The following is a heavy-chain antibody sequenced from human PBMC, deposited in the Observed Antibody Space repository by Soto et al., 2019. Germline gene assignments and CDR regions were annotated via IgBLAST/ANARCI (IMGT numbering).Heavy chain of an antibody. J-gene: IGHJ4*02. Sequence: EVQVVEAGGGLVQPGGSLRLSCAASGFSVTNNYMHWVRQAPGKGLEWVSIIDIGGNTYYADSVKDRFTISRDNSRNTLYLHMDSLRAEDTAVYYCARGRGSTGYLGREHDVDYWGQGTLVTVSP. CDR3: ARGRGSTGYLGREHDVDY. CDR2: IDIGGNT. CDR1: GFSVTNNY. D-gene: IGHD2-2*01. V-gene: IGHV3-66*01.